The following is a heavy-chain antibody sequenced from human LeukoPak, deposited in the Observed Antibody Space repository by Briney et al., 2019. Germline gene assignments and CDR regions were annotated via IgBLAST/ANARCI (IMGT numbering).Heavy chain of an antibody. Sequence: SETLSLTCTVSGGSISSYYWSWIRQPPRKGLEWIGYIYYSGSTNYNPSLKSRVTISVDTSKNQFSLKLSSVTAADTAVYYCARGTSRALRRMDVWGQGTTVTVSS. V-gene: IGHV4-59*01. CDR3: ARGTSRALRRMDV. D-gene: IGHD2-2*01. CDR2: IYYSGST. CDR1: GGSISSYY. J-gene: IGHJ6*02.